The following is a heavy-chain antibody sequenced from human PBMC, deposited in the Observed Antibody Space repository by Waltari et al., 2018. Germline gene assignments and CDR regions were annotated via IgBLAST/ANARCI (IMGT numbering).Heavy chain of an antibody. CDR2: IIPIFGTA. CDR3: ARGLRAYGGKLQRGGYYFDY. CDR1: GGTFSSYA. J-gene: IGHJ4*02. D-gene: IGHD4-17*01. Sequence: QVQLVQSGAEVKKPGSSVKVSCKASGGTFSSYAISWVRQAPGQGLEWMGGIIPIFGTANYAQKCQGRVTITADKSTSTAYMELSSLRSEDTAVYYCARGLRAYGGKLQRGGYYFDYWGQGTLVTVSS. V-gene: IGHV1-69*14.